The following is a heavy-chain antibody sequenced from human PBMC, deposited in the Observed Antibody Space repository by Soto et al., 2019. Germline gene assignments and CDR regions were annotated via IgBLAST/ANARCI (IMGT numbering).Heavy chain of an antibody. CDR2: ISGSGGST. Sequence: PGGSLRLSYAASGFTFSSYAMSWVRQAPGKGLEWVSAISGSGGSTYYADSVKGRFTISRDNSKNTLYLQMNSLRAEDTAVYYCAKDSGYSGYDSDYFDYWGQGTLVTVS. CDR1: GFTFSSYA. CDR3: AKDSGYSGYDSDYFDY. D-gene: IGHD5-12*01. J-gene: IGHJ4*02. V-gene: IGHV3-23*01.